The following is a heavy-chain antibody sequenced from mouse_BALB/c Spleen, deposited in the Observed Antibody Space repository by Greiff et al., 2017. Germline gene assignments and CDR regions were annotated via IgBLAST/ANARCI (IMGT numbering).Heavy chain of an antibody. CDR1: GFAFSSYD. CDR2: ISSGGGST. J-gene: IGHJ4*01. CDR3: ARQDYGSSYAMDY. Sequence: EVQVVESGGGLVKPGGSLKLSCAASGFAFSSYDMSWVRQTPEKRLEWVAYISSGGGSTYYPDTVKGRFTISRDNAKNTLYLQMSSLKSEDTAMYYCARQDYGSSYAMDYWGQGTSVTVSS. V-gene: IGHV5-12-1*01. D-gene: IGHD1-1*01.